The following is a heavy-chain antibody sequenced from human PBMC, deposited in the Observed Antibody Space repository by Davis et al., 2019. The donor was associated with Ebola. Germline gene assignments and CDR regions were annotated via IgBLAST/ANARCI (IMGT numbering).Heavy chain of an antibody. CDR2: INPNSGAT. Sequence: ALVKVSCKASGYTFTGYYMHWVRQAPGQGLEWMGWINPNSGATNYAQKFQGWVTMTRDTSISTDYMELSSLRSEDTAVYYCARVRNWNLFDYWGQGTLVTVSS. CDR3: ARVRNWNLFDY. V-gene: IGHV1-2*04. D-gene: IGHD1-1*01. J-gene: IGHJ4*02. CDR1: GYTFTGYY.